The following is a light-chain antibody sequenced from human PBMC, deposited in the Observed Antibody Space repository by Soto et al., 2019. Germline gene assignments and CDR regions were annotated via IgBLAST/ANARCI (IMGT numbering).Light chain of an antibody. V-gene: IGKV3-20*01. CDR3: QQYENSPWT. CDR1: ESVSSNY. Sequence: EVVMTQSPATLSVSPGERATLSCRASESVSSNYLAWYQQKPGQAPRLLIYGASSRATGIPNRFSGSGSGTDFTLTISRVEPEDFAVYYCQQYENSPWTFGQGTKVDIK. J-gene: IGKJ1*01. CDR2: GAS.